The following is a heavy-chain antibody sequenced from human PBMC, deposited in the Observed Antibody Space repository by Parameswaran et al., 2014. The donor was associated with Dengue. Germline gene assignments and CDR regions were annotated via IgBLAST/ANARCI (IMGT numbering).Heavy chain of an antibody. D-gene: IGHD6-13*01. J-gene: IGHJ4*02. V-gene: IGHV4-59*08. CDR2: IYYSGST. CDR3: ARRVPTSSWYTGFDH. Sequence: VRQMAGKGLEWIGYIYYSGSTNYNPSLKSRVTISVDTSKNQFSLKLSSVTAADTAVYYCARRVPTSSWYTGFDHWGQGALVTVSS.